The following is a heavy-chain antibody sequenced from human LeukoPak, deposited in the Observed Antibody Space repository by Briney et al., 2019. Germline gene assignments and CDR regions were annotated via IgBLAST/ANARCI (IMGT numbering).Heavy chain of an antibody. CDR1: GGTFSSYA. CDR2: IIPIFGTA. J-gene: IGHJ6*03. D-gene: IGHD6-13*01. V-gene: IGHV1-69*06. Sequence: SVKVSCKASGGTFSSYAISWVRQAPGQGLEWMGGIIPIFGTANYAQKFQGGVTITADKSTSTAYMELSSLRSEDTAVYYCASPGLGLYSTLGYYYYMDVWGKGTTVTVSS. CDR3: ASPGLGLYSTLGYYYYMDV.